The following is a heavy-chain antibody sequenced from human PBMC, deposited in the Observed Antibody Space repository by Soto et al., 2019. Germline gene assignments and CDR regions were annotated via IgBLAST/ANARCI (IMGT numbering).Heavy chain of an antibody. CDR2: IYSGGSA. CDR1: CFIVSSNY. J-gene: IGHJ6*02. CDR3: VRDDYGLDV. V-gene: IGHV3-53*01. Sequence: VGSLRLSCAASCFIVSSNYMSWVRQAPGKGLEWVSVIYSGGSANYADSVKGRFTISRDDSKNTLYLQMNSLRAEDTAVYYCVRDDYGLDVWGRGTAVTVSS.